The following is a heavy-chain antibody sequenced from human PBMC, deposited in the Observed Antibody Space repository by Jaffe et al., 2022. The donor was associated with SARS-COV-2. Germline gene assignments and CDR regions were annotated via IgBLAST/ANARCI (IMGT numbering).Heavy chain of an antibody. J-gene: IGHJ6*02. CDR3: ARAGYYYYGMDV. D-gene: IGHD3-10*01. CDR2: IWYDGSNK. Sequence: QVQLVESGGGVVQPGRSLRLSCAASGFTFSSYGMHWVRQAPGKGLEWVAVIWYDGSNKYYADSVKGRFTISRDNSKNTLYLQMNSLRAEDTAVYYCARAGYYYYGMDVWGQGTTVTVSS. CDR1: GFTFSSYG. V-gene: IGHV3-33*01.